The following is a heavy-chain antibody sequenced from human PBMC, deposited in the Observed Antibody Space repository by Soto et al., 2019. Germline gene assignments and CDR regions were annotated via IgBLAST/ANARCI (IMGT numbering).Heavy chain of an antibody. CDR1: GFTFSSYG. J-gene: IGHJ6*02. V-gene: IGHV3-30*18. D-gene: IGHD3-10*01. CDR2: ISYDGSNK. CDR3: AKGGWGSGTNYGMDV. Sequence: QVQLVESGGGVVQPGRSLRLSCAASGFTFSSYGMHWVRQAPGKGLEWVAVISYDGSNKYYADSVKGRFTISRDNSKNTLYLQMNSLRAEDTAVYYCAKGGWGSGTNYGMDVWGQGTTVTDSS.